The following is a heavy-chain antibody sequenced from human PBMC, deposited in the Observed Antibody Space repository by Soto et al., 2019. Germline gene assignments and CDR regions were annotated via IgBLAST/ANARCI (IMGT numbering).Heavy chain of an antibody. CDR2: IDPSDSYT. J-gene: IGHJ4*02. CDR3: ARSYSAH. D-gene: IGHD2-21*01. CDR1: GYSITSYW. Sequence: GESLTLSCQGSGYSITSYWISWVRQMPEKGLEWMGRIDPSDSYTNYSPSFQGHVTISADKSISTAYLQWSSLKASDTAMYYCARSYSAHWRQGTLVTISS. V-gene: IGHV5-10-1*01.